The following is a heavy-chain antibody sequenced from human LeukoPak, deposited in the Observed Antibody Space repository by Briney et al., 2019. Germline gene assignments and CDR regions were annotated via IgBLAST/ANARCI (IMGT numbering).Heavy chain of an antibody. CDR1: GFTFSSYS. Sequence: GGSLRLSCAASGFTFSSYSMNWVRQAPGKGLEWVSSISSSSSYIYYADSVKGRFTISRDNAKNSQYLQMNSLRAEDTAVYYCARDSKVTADHPHYWGQGTLVTVSS. V-gene: IGHV3-21*01. CDR3: ARDSKVTADHPHY. CDR2: ISSSSSYI. D-gene: IGHD2-21*02. J-gene: IGHJ4*02.